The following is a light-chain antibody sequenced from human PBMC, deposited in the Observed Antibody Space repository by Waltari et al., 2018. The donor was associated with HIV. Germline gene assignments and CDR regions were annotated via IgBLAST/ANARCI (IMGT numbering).Light chain of an antibody. CDR1: GGSIASYF. J-gene: IGLJ3*02. CDR2: EYN. Sequence: NFMLTQPLSVSESPGKTVTISCTGRGGSIASYFVQWYQPRPGSAPTTVIYEYNQRPSGVPDRFSGSIDSSSNSASLTISGLKTEDEADYYCQSYDSNNHGVFGGGTKLTVL. V-gene: IGLV6-57*02. CDR3: QSYDSNNHGV.